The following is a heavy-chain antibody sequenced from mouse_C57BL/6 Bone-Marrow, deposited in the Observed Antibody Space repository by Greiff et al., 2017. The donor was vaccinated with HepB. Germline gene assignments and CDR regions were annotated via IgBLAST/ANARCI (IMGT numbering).Heavy chain of an antibody. Sequence: VQLQQSGPGLVQPSQSLSITCTVSGFSLTSYGVHWVRQSPGKGLEWLGVIWSGGSTDYNAAFISRLSISKDNSKSQVFFKMNSLQADDTAIYYCAPDYDGWYFDVWGTGTTVTVSS. CDR1: GFSLTSYG. CDR3: APDYDGWYFDV. D-gene: IGHD2-4*01. V-gene: IGHV2-2*01. CDR2: IWSGGST. J-gene: IGHJ1*03.